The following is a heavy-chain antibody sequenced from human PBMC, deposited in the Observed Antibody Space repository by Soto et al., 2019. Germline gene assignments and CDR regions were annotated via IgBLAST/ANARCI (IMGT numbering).Heavy chain of an antibody. V-gene: IGHV1-58*01. Sequence: SVKVSCKASGFTFTSSAVQWVRQARGQRLEWIGWIVVGSGNTNYAQKFQERVTISRDNSENTLYLQMNSLRVEDTAVYYCAKDQGYGGSDHYFWGQGIVVTVSS. CDR1: GFTFTSSA. D-gene: IGHD5-12*01. CDR3: AKDQGYGGSDHYF. J-gene: IGHJ4*02. CDR2: IVVGSGNT.